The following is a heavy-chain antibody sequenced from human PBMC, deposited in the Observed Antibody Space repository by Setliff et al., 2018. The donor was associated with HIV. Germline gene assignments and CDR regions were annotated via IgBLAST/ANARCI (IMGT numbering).Heavy chain of an antibody. D-gene: IGHD2-2*02. J-gene: IGHJ6*03. Sequence: ASVKVSCKASGYSFISYDINWVRQATGQGLEWMGWMNPNSDNTGCAQKFQGRVTVTRDTSISTAYMELSSLTSEDTAVYFCARSRYQLLYDMDVWGKGTTVTVSS. CDR3: ARSRYQLLYDMDV. CDR1: GYSFISYD. CDR2: MNPNSDNT. V-gene: IGHV1-8*02.